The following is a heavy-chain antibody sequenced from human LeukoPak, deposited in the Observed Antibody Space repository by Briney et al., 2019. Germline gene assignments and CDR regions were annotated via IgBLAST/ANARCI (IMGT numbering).Heavy chain of an antibody. J-gene: IGHJ5*02. CDR1: GGSFSGYY. CDR3: ARGTAPYYYDSSGHGRFDP. V-gene: IGHV4-34*01. D-gene: IGHD3-22*01. CDR2: INHSGST. Sequence: PSETLSLTCAVYGGSFSGYYWSWIRQPPGKGLEWIGEINHSGSTNYNPSLKSRVTISVDTSKNQFSLKLSSVTAADTAVYYCARGTAPYYYDSSGHGRFDPWGQGTLVTVSS.